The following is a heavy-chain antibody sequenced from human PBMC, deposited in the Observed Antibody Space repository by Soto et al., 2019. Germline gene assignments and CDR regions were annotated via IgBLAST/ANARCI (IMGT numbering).Heavy chain of an antibody. V-gene: IGHV3-33*01. J-gene: IGHJ4*02. Sequence: QVQLVESGGGVVQPGRSLRLSCAASGFTFSSYGMHWVRQAPGKGLEWVAVIWYDGSNKYYADSVKGRFTISRDNSKNTLYLQMNSVRAEDTAVYYCARGGYYYDSSGYYPPPFDYWGQGTLVTVSS. CDR1: GFTFSSYG. CDR2: IWYDGSNK. D-gene: IGHD3-22*01. CDR3: ARGGYYYDSSGYYPPPFDY.